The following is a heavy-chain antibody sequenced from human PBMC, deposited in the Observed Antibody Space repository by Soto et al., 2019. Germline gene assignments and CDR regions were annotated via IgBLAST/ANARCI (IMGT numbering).Heavy chain of an antibody. Sequence: QVQLVQSGAEVKKPGSWVKVSCKASGGTFSSYIISWVRQAPGQGLEWMGRVIPILGIANYAQKFQGRVTITADKSTSTAYMELSSLRSEDTAVYYCARFPQTAIVGAAYFDYWGQGTLVTVSS. CDR3: ARFPQTAIVGAAYFDY. V-gene: IGHV1-69*02. CDR2: VIPILGIA. J-gene: IGHJ4*02. D-gene: IGHD1-26*01. CDR1: GGTFSSYI.